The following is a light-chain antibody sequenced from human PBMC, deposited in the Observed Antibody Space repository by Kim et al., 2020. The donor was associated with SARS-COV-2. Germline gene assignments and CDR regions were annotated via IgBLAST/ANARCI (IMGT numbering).Light chain of an antibody. CDR1: SGHSSYA. V-gene: IGLV4-69*01. J-gene: IGLJ2*01. CDR2: VNSDGSH. CDR3: QTWDSGIGI. Sequence: QLVLTQPPSASASLGASVKLTCTLSSGHSSYAIAWHQQQPEKGPRFLMKVNSDGSHTKGDGIPDRFSGSSSGAERYLIISSLQSEDEADYYCQTWDSGIGIFGGGTILTVL.